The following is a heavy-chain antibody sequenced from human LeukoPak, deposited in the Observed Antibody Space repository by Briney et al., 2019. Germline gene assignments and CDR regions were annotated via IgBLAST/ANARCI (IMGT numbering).Heavy chain of an antibody. CDR1: GGSFSGYY. D-gene: IGHD5-18*01. CDR3: ERLTNKAYSYGSHYYYGMDV. Sequence: SETLSLTCAVYGGSFSGYYWSWIRQPPGKGLEWIGEIDHSGSTNYNPSLKSRVTISVDTSKNQFSLKLSSVTAADTAVYYCERLTNKAYSYGSHYYYGMDVWGQGTTVTVSS. J-gene: IGHJ6*02. V-gene: IGHV4-34*01. CDR2: IDHSGST.